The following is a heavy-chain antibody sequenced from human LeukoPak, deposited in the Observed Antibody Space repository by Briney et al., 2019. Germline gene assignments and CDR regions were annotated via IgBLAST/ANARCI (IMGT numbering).Heavy chain of an antibody. CDR1: GGSIGSGSYY. J-gene: IGHJ4*02. CDR3: ARETRYCSSTSCSGDY. D-gene: IGHD2-2*01. CDR2: IYTSGST. Sequence: PSQTLSLTCTVSGGSIGSGSYYWSWIRQPAGKGLEWIGRIYTSGSTNYNPSLKSRVTISVDTSKNQFSLKLSSVTAADTAVYYCARETRYCSSTSCSGDYWGQGTLVTVSS. V-gene: IGHV4-61*02.